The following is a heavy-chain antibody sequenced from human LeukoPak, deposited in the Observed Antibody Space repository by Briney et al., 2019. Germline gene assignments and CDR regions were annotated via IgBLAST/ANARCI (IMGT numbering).Heavy chain of an antibody. Sequence: PGGFLRLSCTASGITFSSDGMHWVRQAPGKGLEWVALINHDGTNKYYGDSVKGRFTISRDNSKNTLYLQMDSLRAEDTAVYYCTNFDYWGQGTLVTVSS. V-gene: IGHV3-30*02. CDR2: INHDGTNK. CDR3: TNFDY. CDR1: GITFSSDG. J-gene: IGHJ4*02.